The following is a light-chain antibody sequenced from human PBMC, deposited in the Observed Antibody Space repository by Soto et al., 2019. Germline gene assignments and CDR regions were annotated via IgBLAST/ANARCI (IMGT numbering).Light chain of an antibody. J-gene: IGKJ3*01. V-gene: IGKV3-11*01. Sequence: EIVLTQSPATLSLSPGERATLSCRASQSVSSYLAWYQHKPGQAPRLLIYDASNRATGIPARFSGSGSWTDVTLTISSLEPEDYAFYYRQQRSNLPPIFGPGTTVDI. CDR2: DAS. CDR1: QSVSSY. CDR3: QQRSNLPPI.